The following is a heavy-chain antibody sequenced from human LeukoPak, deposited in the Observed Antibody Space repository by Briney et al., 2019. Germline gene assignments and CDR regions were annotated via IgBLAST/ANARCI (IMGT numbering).Heavy chain of an antibody. CDR3: ATVRSTMVRGVIIGYCFDY. CDR2: FDPEDGET. Sequence: ASVKVSCKVSGYTLTELSMHWVRQAPGKGLEWMGGFDPEDGETIYAQKFQGRVTMTEDTSTDTAYMELSSLRSEDTAVYYCATVRSTMVRGVIIGYCFDYWGQGTLVTVSS. D-gene: IGHD3-10*01. J-gene: IGHJ4*02. V-gene: IGHV1-24*01. CDR1: GYTLTELS.